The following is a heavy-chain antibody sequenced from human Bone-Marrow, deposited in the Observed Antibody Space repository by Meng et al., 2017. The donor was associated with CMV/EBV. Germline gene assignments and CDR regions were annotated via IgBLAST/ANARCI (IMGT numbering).Heavy chain of an antibody. CDR1: GFTFSSYA. CDR2: ISYDGSNK. Sequence: GGSLRLSCAASGFTFSSYAMHWVRQAPGKGLEGVAVISYDGSNKYYADSVKGRFTISRDNSKNTLYLQMNSLRAEDTAVNNCARAHQEQRSGFYYYYYGMDVWGQGTTVTVSS. J-gene: IGHJ6*02. V-gene: IGHV3-30*04. CDR3: ARAHQEQRSGFYYYYYGMDV. D-gene: IGHD6-25*01.